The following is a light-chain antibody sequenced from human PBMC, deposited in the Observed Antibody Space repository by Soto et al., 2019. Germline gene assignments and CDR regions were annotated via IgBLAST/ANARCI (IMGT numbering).Light chain of an antibody. J-gene: IGLJ2*01. CDR2: GNS. V-gene: IGLV1-40*01. Sequence: QSVLTQPPSVSGAPGQRVTISCTGSSSNIGAGYDVHWYQQLPGTAPKLLIYGNSNRPSGVPDRFSGSKSGTSASLASTGLQAEDEAEYYGQSYDSSLSAVVFGGGTKLTV. CDR1: SSNIGAGYD. CDR3: QSYDSSLSAVV.